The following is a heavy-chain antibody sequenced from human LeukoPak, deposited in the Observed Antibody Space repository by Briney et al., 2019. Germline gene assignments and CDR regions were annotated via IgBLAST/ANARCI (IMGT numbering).Heavy chain of an antibody. V-gene: IGHV4-39*07. CDR1: GGSISSSSYY. D-gene: IGHD6-13*01. Sequence: PSETLSLTCTVSGGSISSSSYYWGWIRQPPGKGLEWIGSIYYSGSTYYNPSLKSRVTISVDTSKNQFSLKLSSVTAADTAVYYCARDTSSSSWPTGYWGQGTLVTVSS. CDR2: IYYSGST. CDR3: ARDTSSSSWPTGY. J-gene: IGHJ4*02.